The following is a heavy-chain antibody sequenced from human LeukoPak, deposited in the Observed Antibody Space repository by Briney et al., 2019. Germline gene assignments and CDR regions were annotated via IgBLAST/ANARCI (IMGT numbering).Heavy chain of an antibody. CDR2: ISSSSSTI. V-gene: IGHV3-48*04. Sequence: GGSLRLSCAASGFTFSSHSMDWVRQAPGEGLEWVSYISSSSSTIYYADSVKGRFTISRDNAKNSLYLQMNSLRAEDTAVYYCARSSSTSRWSFDIWGQETIVTVSS. J-gene: IGHJ3*02. CDR3: ARSSSTSRWSFDI. CDR1: GFTFSSHS. D-gene: IGHD2-2*01.